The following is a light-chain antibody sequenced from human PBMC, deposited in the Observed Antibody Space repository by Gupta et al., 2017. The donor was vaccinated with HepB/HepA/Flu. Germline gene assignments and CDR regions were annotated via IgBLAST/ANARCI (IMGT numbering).Light chain of an antibody. Sequence: EIVLTQSPATLSLSPGERATLSCRASQSLSSYLAWYQQKPGQAPRLLIYNTNNRATSIPARFSASGSGTDFTLTISSLEPEDFAVYYCQQRSNWVFTFGPGTKVDI. J-gene: IGKJ3*01. CDR1: QSLSSY. CDR3: QQRSNWVFT. V-gene: IGKV3-11*01. CDR2: NTN.